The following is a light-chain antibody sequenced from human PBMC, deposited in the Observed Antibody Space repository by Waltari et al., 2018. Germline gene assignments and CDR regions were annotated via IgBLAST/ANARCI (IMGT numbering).Light chain of an antibody. Sequence: DIQMTQSPSSLSASVGDRVTITCRASQGIANYLAWYQQKPGKVPKLLIYAASTLQSGVPSRFSGSGSGTDFTLTISSLKPEDVATYYCQKYDGAPMFTFGPGTKVDIK. CDR2: AAS. V-gene: IGKV1-27*01. CDR3: QKYDGAPMFT. CDR1: QGIANY. J-gene: IGKJ3*01.